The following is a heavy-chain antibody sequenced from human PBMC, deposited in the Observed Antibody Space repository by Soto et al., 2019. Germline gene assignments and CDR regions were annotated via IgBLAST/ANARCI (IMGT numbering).Heavy chain of an antibody. D-gene: IGHD6-19*01. Sequence: QVQLQESGPGLVKPSQTLSLTCTVSGGSISSGGYYWSWIRQHPGKGLEWIGYIYYSGSTYYNPSLKSRGTISVDTSKNQFPLKLSSVTAADTAVYYCARWGYSSGWYQLVQYVAFDIWGQGTMVTVSS. J-gene: IGHJ3*02. CDR1: GGSISSGGYY. CDR3: ARWGYSSGWYQLVQYVAFDI. V-gene: IGHV4-31*03. CDR2: IYYSGST.